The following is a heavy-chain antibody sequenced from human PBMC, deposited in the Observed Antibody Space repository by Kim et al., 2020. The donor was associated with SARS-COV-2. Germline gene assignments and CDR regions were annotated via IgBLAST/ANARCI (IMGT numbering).Heavy chain of an antibody. Sequence: GYAPKFPGRVTMTSTTSISTAYMELSSLRSEDTAVYYCARGGYSYGMFDPWGQGTLVTVSS. J-gene: IGHJ5*02. V-gene: IGHV1-8*01. D-gene: IGHD5-18*01. CDR3: ARGGYSYGMFDP.